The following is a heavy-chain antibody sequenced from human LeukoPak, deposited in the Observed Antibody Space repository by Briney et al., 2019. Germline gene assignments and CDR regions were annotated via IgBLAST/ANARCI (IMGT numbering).Heavy chain of an antibody. D-gene: IGHD6-19*01. CDR2: INHSGST. V-gene: IGHV4-34*01. Sequence: SETLSLTCAAYGVSFSGYYWSWIRQPPGKGLEWIGEINHSGSTNYNPSLKSRVTISVDTSKNQLSLKVRSVTAADTAVYYCARVRLWLASFDYWGQGTLVTVSS. CDR1: GVSFSGYY. J-gene: IGHJ4*02. CDR3: ARVRLWLASFDY.